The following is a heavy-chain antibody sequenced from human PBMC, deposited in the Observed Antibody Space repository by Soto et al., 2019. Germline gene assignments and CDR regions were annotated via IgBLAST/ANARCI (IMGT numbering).Heavy chain of an antibody. CDR3: ATSLWFGTRVEL. V-gene: IGHV4-34*01. D-gene: IGHD3-10*01. CDR1: GGYFNDNY. Sequence: QVQLQQWGAGLLKPSETLSLSCAVYGGYFNDNYYTWFRQPPGKGLEWIGEISRSGTTKYLPSLKRRAPISFDAARTQVSLKLTSVTAGETAVYYCATSLWFGTRVELWGQGALVTVSS. J-gene: IGHJ5*02. CDR2: ISRSGTT.